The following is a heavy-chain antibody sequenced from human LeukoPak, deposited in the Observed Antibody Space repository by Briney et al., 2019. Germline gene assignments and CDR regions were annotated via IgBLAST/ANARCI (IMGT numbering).Heavy chain of an antibody. Sequence: GGSLRLSCAASGFTFSSYEMSWVRQAPGKGLEWVSYISSSGSTIYYADSVKGRFTISRDNAKSSLYLQMNSLRAEDTAVYYCARGDCSGGSCHFDYWGQGTLVTVSS. V-gene: IGHV3-48*03. J-gene: IGHJ4*02. CDR1: GFTFSSYE. CDR3: ARGDCSGGSCHFDY. D-gene: IGHD2-15*01. CDR2: ISSSGSTI.